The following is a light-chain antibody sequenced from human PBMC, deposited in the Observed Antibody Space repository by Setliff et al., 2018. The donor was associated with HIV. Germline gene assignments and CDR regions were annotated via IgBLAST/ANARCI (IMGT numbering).Light chain of an antibody. V-gene: IGLV2-11*01. J-gene: IGLJ3*02. Sequence: QSVLTQPRSVSGSPGQSVTISCTGTSSDVGAYNYVSWYQQHPGKAPKLMICDVSKRPSGVPDRFSASKSGNTASLTISGLQAEDEADYYCCSYAGSYNWVFGGGTKVT. CDR1: SSDVGAYNY. CDR3: CSYAGSYNWV. CDR2: DVS.